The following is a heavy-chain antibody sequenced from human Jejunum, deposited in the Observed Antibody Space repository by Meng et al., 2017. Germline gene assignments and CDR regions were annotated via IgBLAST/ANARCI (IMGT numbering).Heavy chain of an antibody. J-gene: IGHJ4*02. CDR2: INPSSGST. CDR3: SRGPYGMAPLGDY. V-gene: IGHV1-46*01. CDR1: GYFFTSHY. D-gene: IGHD3-10*01. Sequence: ASVKDSCKASGYFFTSHYMYWVRQAPGQGLEWMGIINPSSGSTTYAQKFQGRVTMTSDTSTSTVYMELSSLRSEDTAVYFCSRGPYGMAPLGDYWGQGTLVTVSS.